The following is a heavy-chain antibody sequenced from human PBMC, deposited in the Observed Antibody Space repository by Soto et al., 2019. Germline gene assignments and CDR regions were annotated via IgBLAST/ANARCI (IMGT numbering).Heavy chain of an antibody. D-gene: IGHD5-12*01. CDR2: IYYSGST. CDR1: GGSISSYY. Sequence: KPSETLSLTCTVSGGSISSYYWSWIRQPPGKGLEWIGYIYYSGSTNYNPSLKSRVTISVDTSKNQFSLKLSSVTAADTAVYYCARHRDGYNYWFDPWGQGTLVTVSS. J-gene: IGHJ5*02. V-gene: IGHV4-59*01. CDR3: ARHRDGYNYWFDP.